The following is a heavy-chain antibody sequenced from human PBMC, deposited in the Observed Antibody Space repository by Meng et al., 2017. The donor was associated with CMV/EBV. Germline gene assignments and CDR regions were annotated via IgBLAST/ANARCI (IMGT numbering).Heavy chain of an antibody. V-gene: IGHV4-39*07. Sequence: SETLSLTCTVSGGSISSSNSYWGWIRQPPGKGLEWLGTLYYGGNTYYNPSLKSRVTISVDTSKIQFSLRLTSVTAADTAVYYCASSYSGRSRYYFDYWGQGTLVTVSS. CDR3: ASSYSGRSRYYFDY. J-gene: IGHJ4*02. D-gene: IGHD1-26*01. CDR2: LYYGGNT. CDR1: GGSISSSNSY.